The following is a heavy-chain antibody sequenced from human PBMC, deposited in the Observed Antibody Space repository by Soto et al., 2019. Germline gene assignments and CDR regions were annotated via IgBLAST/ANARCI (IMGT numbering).Heavy chain of an antibody. J-gene: IGHJ6*02. V-gene: IGHV4-30-4*01. CDR3: ARDSGTQTYYYYGMDV. CDR1: GGSISSGDYY. CDR2: IYYSGST. Sequence: PSETLSLTCTVSGGSISSGDYYWSWIRQPPGKGLEWIGYIYYSGSTYYNPSLKSRVTISVDTSKNQFSLKLSSVTAADTAVYYCARDSGTQTYYYYGMDVWGQGTTVT. D-gene: IGHD3-10*01.